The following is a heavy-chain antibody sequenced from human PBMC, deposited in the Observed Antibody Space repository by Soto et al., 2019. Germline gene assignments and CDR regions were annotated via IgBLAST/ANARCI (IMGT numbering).Heavy chain of an antibody. CDR3: ARSDCTSTSCYVVWFDP. CDR2: ISSSSSYI. CDR1: GFSFNNYG. D-gene: IGHD2-2*01. Sequence: EVQLVESGGGLVKPGGSLRLSCAASGFSFNNYGMNWVRQAPGKGLEWVSSISSSSSYISYADSVKGRFTISRDNAKNSGYLQMSSLRAEYTAVYYCARSDCTSTSCYVVWFDPWGQGTRVTVSS. V-gene: IGHV3-21*01. J-gene: IGHJ5*02.